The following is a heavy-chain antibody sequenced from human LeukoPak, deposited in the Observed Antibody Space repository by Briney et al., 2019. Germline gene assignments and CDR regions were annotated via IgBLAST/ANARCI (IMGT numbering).Heavy chain of an antibody. CDR3: ARDIGTMVRGVLGY. D-gene: IGHD3-10*01. CDR2: ISSSSSYI. V-gene: IGHV3-21*01. CDR1: GFTFSNYN. Sequence: GGSLRLSCAASGFTFSNYNMNWVRQAPGKGLEWVSSISSSSSYIYCADSVKGRFTISRDNAKNSLYLQMNSLRAEDTAVYYCARDIGTMVRGVLGYWGQGTLVTVSS. J-gene: IGHJ4*02.